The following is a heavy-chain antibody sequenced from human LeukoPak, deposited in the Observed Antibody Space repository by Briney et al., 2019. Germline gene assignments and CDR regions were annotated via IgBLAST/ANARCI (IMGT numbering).Heavy chain of an antibody. CDR2: ISPSGGST. CDR3: ARDGVPGTYYFDS. D-gene: IGHD3-3*01. J-gene: IGHJ4*02. Sequence: ASVKVSCKASGYTFTTHYIHWVRHGPGQGLQWMGMISPSGGSTSYPQKFQGRVTMTRDTSTSTVYMELSSLRSEDTAVYFCARDGVPGTYYFDSWGQGTLVTVSS. V-gene: IGHV1-46*01. CDR1: GYTFTTHY.